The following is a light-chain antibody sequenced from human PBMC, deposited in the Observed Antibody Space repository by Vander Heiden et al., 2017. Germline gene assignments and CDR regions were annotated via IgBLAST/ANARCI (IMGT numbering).Light chain of an antibody. CDR2: KAS. J-gene: IGKJ1*01. CDR1: QSMSSW. Sequence: DIQMTQSPSTLSASGGDRVTITGRASQSMSSWLAWYQQKPGKAPKLLIYKASSLETGVPSRFSCSGSGTEFTLTISSLQPDDFATYYCQQYNRYLWTFGQGTKVEIK. CDR3: QQYNRYLWT. V-gene: IGKV1-5*03.